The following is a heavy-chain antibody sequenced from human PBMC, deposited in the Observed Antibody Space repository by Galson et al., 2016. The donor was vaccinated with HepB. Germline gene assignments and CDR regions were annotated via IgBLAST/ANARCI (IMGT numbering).Heavy chain of an antibody. V-gene: IGHV3-49*03. J-gene: IGHJ6*02. CDR1: GFSFGDYA. CDR2: IRTKPYGGTT. D-gene: IGHD1-26*01. Sequence: SLRLSCASSGFSFGDYAMSWFRQAPEKGLEWIGSIRTKPYGGTTEYAASVRGRFTISRDDSKTIAYLQMDSLKTEDTAVYYCARDRWEVRARYSGMDVWGQGTTVTVSS. CDR3: ARDRWEVRARYSGMDV.